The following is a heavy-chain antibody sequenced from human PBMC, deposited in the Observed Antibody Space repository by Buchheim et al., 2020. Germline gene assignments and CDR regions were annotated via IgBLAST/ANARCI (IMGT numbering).Heavy chain of an antibody. CDR1: GGSISSGGYS. CDR3: ARAQLCPAPFGAFDI. V-gene: IGHV4-30-2*01. J-gene: IGHJ3*02. CDR2: IYHSGST. Sequence: QLQLQESGSGLVKPSQTLSLTCAVSGGSISSGGYSWSWIRQPPGKGLEWIGYIYHSGSTDYNPSIKSRVTISVDSATNQLSLKLSSVTAADTAVYYCARAQLCPAPFGAFDIWGQGT. D-gene: IGHD2-21*01.